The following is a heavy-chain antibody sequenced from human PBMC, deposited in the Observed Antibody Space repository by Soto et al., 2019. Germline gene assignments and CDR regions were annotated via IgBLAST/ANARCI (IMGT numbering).Heavy chain of an antibody. D-gene: IGHD3-10*01. V-gene: IGHV4-59*12. CDR2: IYYSGST. J-gene: IGHJ3*02. Sequence: SETLSLTCTVSGGSISSYYWSWIRQPPGKGLEWIGYIYYSGSTNYNPSLKSRVTISVDTSKNQFSLKLSSVTAADTAVYYCARGDMVRGVMGALDIWGQGTMVTVAS. CDR1: GGSISSYY. CDR3: ARGDMVRGVMGALDI.